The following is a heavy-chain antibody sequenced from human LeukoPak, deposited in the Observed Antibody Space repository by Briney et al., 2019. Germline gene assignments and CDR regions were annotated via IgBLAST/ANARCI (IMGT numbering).Heavy chain of an antibody. CDR1: GFTFSSNY. CDR2: IYSGGST. V-gene: IGHV3-66*01. D-gene: IGHD3-10*01. CDR3: ARATYNYGSGRDYYFDY. Sequence: GGSLRLSCAASGFTFSSNYMSWVRQAPGKGLEWVSVIYSGGSTYYADSVKGRFTISRDNSKNTLYLQMNSLRVEDTAVFYCARATYNYGSGRDYYFDYWGQGTLVTVSS. J-gene: IGHJ4*02.